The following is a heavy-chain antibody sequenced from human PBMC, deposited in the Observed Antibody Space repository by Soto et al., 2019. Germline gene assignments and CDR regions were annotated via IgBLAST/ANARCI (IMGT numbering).Heavy chain of an antibody. Sequence: GESLKISCKASGYNFPAFWIHWVRQRPGKGLERLGKIDPSDSYTNYSPSFEGHVTISTDNSITTAYLHWSSLRASDTALYFCARVHKNWFDSWAQGTMVTVSS. CDR2: IDPSDSYT. J-gene: IGHJ5*01. CDR3: ARVHKNWFDS. CDR1: GYNFPAFW. V-gene: IGHV5-10-1*01.